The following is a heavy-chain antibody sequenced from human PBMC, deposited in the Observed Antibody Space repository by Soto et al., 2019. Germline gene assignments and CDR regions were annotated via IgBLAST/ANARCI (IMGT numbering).Heavy chain of an antibody. J-gene: IGHJ5*02. CDR1: GYTFTSYG. Sequence: QVQLVQSGAEVKKPGASVKVSCKASGYTFTSYGISWVRQAPGQGLECMGWISAYNGNTNYAQKLQGRVTMTTDTATSTAYMELRSLRSEDTAVYYCATALRAAARRNCFDPWGQVTLVTVTP. CDR2: ISAYNGNT. D-gene: IGHD6-13*01. CDR3: ATALRAAARRNCFDP. V-gene: IGHV1-18*01.